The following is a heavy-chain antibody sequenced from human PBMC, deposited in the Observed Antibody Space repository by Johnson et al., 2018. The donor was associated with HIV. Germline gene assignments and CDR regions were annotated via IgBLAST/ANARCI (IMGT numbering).Heavy chain of an antibody. CDR1: GFTFSSYG. J-gene: IGHJ3*02. V-gene: IGHV3-7*03. CDR3: ARRCSSSSCSHGAFDI. CDR2: IKQDGGEK. D-gene: IGHD2-2*01. Sequence: VQLVESGGGVVQPGRSLRLSCAASGFTFSSYGMHWVRQAPGKGLEWVPGKGLEWVANIKQDGGEKYYVDSVKGRFTISRDNAKNSLYLQMNSLRAEDTAVYCCARRCSSSSCSHGAFDIWGQGTVVTVSS.